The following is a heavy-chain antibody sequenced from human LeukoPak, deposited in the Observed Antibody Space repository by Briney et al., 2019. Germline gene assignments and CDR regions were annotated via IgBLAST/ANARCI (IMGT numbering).Heavy chain of an antibody. CDR2: IYPGDCDT. J-gene: IGHJ5*02. CDR3: ARLGPLQYQLLLWQGWFDP. D-gene: IGHD2-2*01. Sequence: GESLQISCQGSGSSFTNYWIGWVRQMPGKGLEWMGIIYPGDCDTRYSPSFQGQVTISADKSISTAYLQWSSLKASDTAMYYCARLGPLQYQLLLWQGWFDPWGQGTLVTVSS. CDR1: GSSFTNYW. V-gene: IGHV5-51*01.